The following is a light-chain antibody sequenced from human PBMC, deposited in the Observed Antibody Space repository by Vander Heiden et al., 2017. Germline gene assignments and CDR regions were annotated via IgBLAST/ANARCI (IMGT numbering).Light chain of an antibody. J-gene: IGLJ2*01. Sequence: SYELTQPPSVSVSPGQTARIPCPGDALPNQYAYWYQQKPGQAPVLVIYKDNERPSGIPERFSGSSSGTTVTLTISGVQAEDEADYYCQSTDSSGTYGIFGGGTKLTVL. CDR3: QSTDSSGTYGI. CDR2: KDN. V-gene: IGLV3-25*03. CDR1: ALPNQY.